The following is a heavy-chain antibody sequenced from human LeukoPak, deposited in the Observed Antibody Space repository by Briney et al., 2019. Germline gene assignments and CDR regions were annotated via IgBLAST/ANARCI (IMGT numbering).Heavy chain of an antibody. CDR1: GFTFSSYS. J-gene: IGHJ4*02. Sequence: GGSLRLSCAASGFTFSSYSMNWVRQAPGKGLEWVSYISSSSSTIYYADSVKGRFTISRDNAKNSLYLQMNSLRSDDTAVYYCATMAIAEDGTQDYWGQGTLVTVSS. D-gene: IGHD6-13*01. CDR2: ISSSSSTI. V-gene: IGHV3-48*01. CDR3: ATMAIAEDGTQDY.